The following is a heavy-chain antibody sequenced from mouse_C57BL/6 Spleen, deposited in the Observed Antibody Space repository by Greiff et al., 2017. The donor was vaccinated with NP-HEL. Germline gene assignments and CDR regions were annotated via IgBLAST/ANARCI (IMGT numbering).Heavy chain of an antibody. D-gene: IGHD2-3*01. CDR1: GYTFTSYG. CDR3: ARIYDAWFAY. Sequence: VMLVESGAELARPGASVKLSCKASGYTFTSYGISWVKQRTGQGLEWIGEIYPRSGNTYYNEKFKGKATLTADKSSSTAYMELRSLTSEDSAVYFCARIYDAWFAYWGQGTLVTVSA. CDR2: IYPRSGNT. V-gene: IGHV1-81*01. J-gene: IGHJ3*01.